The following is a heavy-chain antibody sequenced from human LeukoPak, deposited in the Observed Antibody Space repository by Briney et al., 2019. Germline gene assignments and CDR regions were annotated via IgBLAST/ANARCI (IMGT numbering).Heavy chain of an antibody. D-gene: IGHD3-22*01. V-gene: IGHV3-48*03. Sequence: GGSLRLSCEASGFTFSSYDMNWVRQAPGKGPECVSHITSSGSTIYYADSVKGRFTISRDNAKNSLYLQMNSLRAEDTAVYYCAKDGPYYYDSSGDSPDYWGQGTLVTVSS. CDR1: GFTFSSYD. J-gene: IGHJ4*02. CDR3: AKDGPYYYDSSGDSPDY. CDR2: ITSSGSTI.